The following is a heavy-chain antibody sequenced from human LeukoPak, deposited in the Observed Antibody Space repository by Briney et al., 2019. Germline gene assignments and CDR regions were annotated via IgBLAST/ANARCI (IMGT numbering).Heavy chain of an antibody. D-gene: IGHD5-24*01. Sequence: TLSLTCTVSGGSISSGDYYYSWIRQPPGKGLGWIGYIYYSGSTYYNPSLKSRVTISVDTSKNQFSLKLSSVTAADTAVYYCARDPGDGYPPGADYWGQGTLVTVSS. CDR3: ARDPGDGYPPGADY. CDR1: GGSISSGDYY. V-gene: IGHV4-30-4*08. J-gene: IGHJ4*02. CDR2: IYYSGST.